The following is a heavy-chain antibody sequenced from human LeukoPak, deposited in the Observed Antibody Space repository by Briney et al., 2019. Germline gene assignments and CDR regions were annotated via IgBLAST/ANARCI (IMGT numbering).Heavy chain of an antibody. CDR3: ARVMEERITMIVVVIPQTYYYYYMDV. Sequence: GGSLRLSCAASGFTFSSYEMNWVRQAPGKGLEWVSYISSRGTTIYYADSVKGRFTISRDNAKNSLYLQMNSLRAEDTAVYYCARVMEERITMIVVVIPQTYYYYYMDVWGKGTTVTISS. J-gene: IGHJ6*03. CDR2: ISSRGTTI. V-gene: IGHV3-48*03. CDR1: GFTFSSYE. D-gene: IGHD3-22*01.